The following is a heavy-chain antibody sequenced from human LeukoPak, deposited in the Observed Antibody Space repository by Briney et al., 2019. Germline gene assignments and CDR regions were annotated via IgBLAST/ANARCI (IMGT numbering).Heavy chain of an antibody. CDR3: ARAVLASIAARVVWYFDL. Sequence: GGSLRLSCAASGFTFSSYAMSWVRQAPGKGLEWVANIKQDGSEKYYVDSVKGRFTISRDNAKNSLYLQMNSLRAEDTAVYYCARAVLASIAARVVWYFDLWGRGTLVTVSS. V-gene: IGHV3-7*01. D-gene: IGHD6-6*01. CDR2: IKQDGSEK. CDR1: GFTFSSYA. J-gene: IGHJ2*01.